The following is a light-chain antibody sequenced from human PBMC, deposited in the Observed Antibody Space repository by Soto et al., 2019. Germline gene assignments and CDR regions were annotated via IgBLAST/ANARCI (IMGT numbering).Light chain of an antibody. CDR2: GAS. J-gene: IGKJ1*01. CDR1: QSVSGSY. CDR3: QNYDSAPWT. Sequence: ENVLTQSPGTLSLSPGERATLSCRASQSVSGSYLAWYQQKPGQAPRLLIYGASSRATGIPARFSGSGSGTEFTLTITGLRPEDFATYYCQNYDSAPWTFGQGTKVDIK. V-gene: IGKV3-20*01.